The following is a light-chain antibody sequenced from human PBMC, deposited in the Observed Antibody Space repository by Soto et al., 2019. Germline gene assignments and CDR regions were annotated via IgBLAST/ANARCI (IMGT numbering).Light chain of an antibody. Sequence: SRSSPYQSVRDRSTMTCRASQSISNYLNWYKQKPGEAPTLLVYDSSTLQSGVPSRFSGSGFEAEFALGVSCLHSEEFATYFCEQSCRTAGWTIGEGTKVDIK. CDR1: QSISNY. V-gene: IGKV1-39*01. J-gene: IGKJ1*01. CDR3: EQSCRTAGWT. CDR2: DSS.